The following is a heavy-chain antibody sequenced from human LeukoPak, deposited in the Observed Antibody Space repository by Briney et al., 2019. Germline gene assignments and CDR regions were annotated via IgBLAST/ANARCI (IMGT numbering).Heavy chain of an antibody. CDR1: GFTFSSYS. CDR3: AELGITMIGGV. V-gene: IGHV3-48*04. CDR2: ISSSGSTI. D-gene: IGHD3-10*02. J-gene: IGHJ6*04. Sequence: GGSLRLSCAASGFTFSSYSMNWVRQAPGKGLEWVSYISSSGSTIYYADSVKGRFTISRDNAKNSLYLQMNSLRAEDTAVYYCAELGITMIGGVWGKGNTVTISS.